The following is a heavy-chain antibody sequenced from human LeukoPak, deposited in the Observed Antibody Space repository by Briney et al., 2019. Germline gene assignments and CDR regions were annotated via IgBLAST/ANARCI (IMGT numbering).Heavy chain of an antibody. CDR1: GYTFTNYG. Sequence: ASVKVSCKTSGYTFTNYGISWVRQAPGQGLEWMGWISVFNGNTNYEQKVRGRVTVTADTSTSTVYMELRSLRSDDTAVYYCARYYCSTTSCSPEGWHFDLWGRGTLVTVSS. CDR3: ARYYCSTTSCSPEGWHFDL. V-gene: IGHV1-18*01. J-gene: IGHJ2*01. D-gene: IGHD2-2*01. CDR2: ISVFNGNT.